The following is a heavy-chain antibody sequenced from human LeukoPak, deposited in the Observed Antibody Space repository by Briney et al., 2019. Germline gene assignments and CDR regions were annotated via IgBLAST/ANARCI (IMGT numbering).Heavy chain of an antibody. CDR3: ARDALHPRWYFDL. V-gene: IGHV3-48*02. Sequence: GGSLRLSCAASGFIFTSYSMNWVRQAPGKGLEWVSYISTGSDTIYYTDSVKGRFIISRDNAKNSLYLQMNSLRDEDTAVYYCARDALHPRWYFDLWGRAPCSLSP. J-gene: IGHJ2*01. CDR1: GFIFTSYS. CDR2: ISTGSDTI.